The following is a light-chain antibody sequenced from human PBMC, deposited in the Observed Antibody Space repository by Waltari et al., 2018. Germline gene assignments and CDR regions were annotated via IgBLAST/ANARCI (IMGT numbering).Light chain of an antibody. V-gene: IGLV2-23*02. J-gene: IGLJ1*01. CDR3: CSYAGGGTYV. Sequence: QSALTQPASVSRSPGKSITIPCTATRSDVEKYNLAPWYQHHPDKAPKLRIYEVTKRPSGVSNRFSGSKSGNTASLTISGLQAEDEADYYCCSYAGGGTYVFGPGTKVTVL. CDR1: RSDVEKYNL. CDR2: EVT.